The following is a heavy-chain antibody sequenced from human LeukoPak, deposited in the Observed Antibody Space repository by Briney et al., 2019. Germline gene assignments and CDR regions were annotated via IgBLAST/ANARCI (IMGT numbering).Heavy chain of an antibody. J-gene: IGHJ5*02. CDR2: VSGSGGTL. CDR3: ARGVAKIS. CDR1: GFFFNDYY. V-gene: IGHV3-11*01. D-gene: IGHD5-12*01. Sequence: GGSLRLSCAASGFFFNDYYMSWIRQAPGKGLEWVAYVSGSGGTLYYADSVQGRFTISRHNVKKSPYLQMDNLRVDDTAVYYCARGVAKISWGQGTLVTVSS.